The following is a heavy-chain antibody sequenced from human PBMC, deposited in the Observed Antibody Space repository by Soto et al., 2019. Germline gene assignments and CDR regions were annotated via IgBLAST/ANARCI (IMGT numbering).Heavy chain of an antibody. J-gene: IGHJ3*02. Sequence: QVQLVQSGAEEKKPGASVKVSCKASGYTFTSYAMHWVRQAPGQRLEWMGWINAGNGNTKYSQKFQGRVTITRDTSASTAYKELSSLRSEDTAVYYCARDPVTDDAFDIWGQGTMVTVSS. V-gene: IGHV1-3*05. CDR3: ARDPVTDDAFDI. CDR2: INAGNGNT. CDR1: GYTFTSYA. D-gene: IGHD4-4*01.